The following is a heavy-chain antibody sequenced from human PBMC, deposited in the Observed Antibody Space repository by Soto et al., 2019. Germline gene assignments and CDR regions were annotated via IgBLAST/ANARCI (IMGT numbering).Heavy chain of an antibody. CDR2: MNPNSGNT. V-gene: IGHV1-8*01. CDR3: ASRSGIAAPARNGFDP. CDR1: GYTFTSYD. Sequence: QVQLVQSGAEVKKPGASVKVSCKASGYTFTSYDINWVRQATGQGLEWMGWMNPNSGNTGYAQKFQGRVTMTRNTSISTAYMELSSLRSEDTAVYYCASRSGIAAPARNGFDPWGQGTLVTVSS. D-gene: IGHD1-26*01. J-gene: IGHJ5*02.